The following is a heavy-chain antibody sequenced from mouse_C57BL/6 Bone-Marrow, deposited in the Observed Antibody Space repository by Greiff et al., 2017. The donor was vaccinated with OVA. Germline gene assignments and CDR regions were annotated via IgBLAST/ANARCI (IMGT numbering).Heavy chain of an antibody. Sequence: VQLKQSGPELVKPGASVKISCKASGYTFTDYYMNWVKQSHGKSLEWIGDINPNNGGTSYNQKFKGKATLTVDKSSSTAYMELRSLTSEDSAVYYCARPLYDYYFDYWGQGTTLTVSS. D-gene: IGHD2-3*01. CDR3: ARPLYDYYFDY. J-gene: IGHJ2*01. CDR1: GYTFTDYY. CDR2: INPNNGGT. V-gene: IGHV1-26*01.